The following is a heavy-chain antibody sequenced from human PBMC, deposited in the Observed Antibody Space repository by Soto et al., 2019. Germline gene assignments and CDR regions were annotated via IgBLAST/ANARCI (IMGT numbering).Heavy chain of an antibody. CDR3: AKEYRLEWLLGYYYGMDV. J-gene: IGHJ6*02. CDR1: GFTFSSYA. CDR2: ISGSGGST. V-gene: IGHV3-23*01. D-gene: IGHD3-3*01. Sequence: GGSLRLSCAASGFTFSSYAMSWVRQAPGKGLEWVSAISGSGGSTYYADSVKGRFTISRDNSKNTLYLQMNSLRAEDTAVYYCAKEYRLEWLLGYYYGMDVWGQGTTVTVYS.